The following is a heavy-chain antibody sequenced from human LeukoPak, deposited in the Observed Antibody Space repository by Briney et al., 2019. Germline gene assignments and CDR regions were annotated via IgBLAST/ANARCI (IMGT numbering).Heavy chain of an antibody. CDR2: MNTNTGAT. J-gene: IGHJ4*02. CDR3: ARDRVGSGWPRPYYFEF. V-gene: IGHV1-2*02. CDR1: GYTFTGYY. Sequence: VASVKVSCKPSGYTFTGYYLHWLRQAPGQGLEWMGWMNTNTGATMYAQKFQDRVTLTRDTSISTGYLELTSLRSDDTALYYCARDRVGSGWPRPYYFEFWGQGTLVTVSS. D-gene: IGHD6-19*01.